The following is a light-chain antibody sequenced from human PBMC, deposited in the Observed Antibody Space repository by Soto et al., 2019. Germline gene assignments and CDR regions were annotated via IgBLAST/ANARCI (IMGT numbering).Light chain of an antibody. CDR1: NIGSKS. J-gene: IGLJ3*02. CDR2: DDS. CDR3: AAWDDTLNGQV. V-gene: IGLV3-21*02. Sequence: SYELTQPPSVSVAPGQTARITCGGNNIGSKSVHWYQQKPGQAPVLVVYDDSDRPSGVPDRFSGSKSGTSVSLAISGLRSEDEATYYCAAWDDTLNGQVFGGGTQLTVL.